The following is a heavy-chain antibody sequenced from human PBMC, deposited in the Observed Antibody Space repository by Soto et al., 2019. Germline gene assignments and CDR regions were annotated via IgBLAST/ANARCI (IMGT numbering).Heavy chain of an antibody. J-gene: IGHJ4*02. D-gene: IGHD3-16*01. CDR1: GFTVSNNH. V-gene: IGHV3-53*01. CDR2: VHGGGST. Sequence: VQLVESGGGLIQPGGSLRLSCAASGFTVSNNHMTWVRQAAGKGLELVSFVHGGGSTSCADSVKGRFTISRDNSKNTLYLQMDSLRAEDTAIYYCAGRLTTAASLDYWGRGTLVTVSS. CDR3: AGRLTTAASLDY.